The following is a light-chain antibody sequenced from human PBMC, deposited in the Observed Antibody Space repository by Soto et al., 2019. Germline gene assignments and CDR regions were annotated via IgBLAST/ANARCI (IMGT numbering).Light chain of an antibody. V-gene: IGKV1-16*02. Sequence: DVQMTQSPPSLSASVGDRVTITCRASQGIGNYLVWFQQKPGKAPKSLIYGASSLQSGVPSKFSGSGSGTDFALTIKNLQPEDVATYYCQQYNHYPHTFGQGTKLEIK. CDR2: GAS. CDR1: QGIGNY. J-gene: IGKJ2*01. CDR3: QQYNHYPHT.